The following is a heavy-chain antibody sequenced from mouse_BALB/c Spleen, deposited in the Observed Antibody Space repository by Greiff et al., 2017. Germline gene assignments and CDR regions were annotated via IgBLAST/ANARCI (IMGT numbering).Heavy chain of an antibody. D-gene: IGHD2-1*01. CDR2: ISTYYGDA. CDR3: AREGNYGNPFAY. J-gene: IGHJ3*01. Sequence: VQLQQSGAELVRPGVSVKISCKGSGYTFTDYAMHWVKQSHAKSLEWIGVISTYYGDASYNQKFKGKATMTVDKSSSTAYMELARLTSEDSAIYYCAREGNYGNPFAYWGQGTLVTVSA. V-gene: IGHV1S137*01. CDR1: GYTFTDYA.